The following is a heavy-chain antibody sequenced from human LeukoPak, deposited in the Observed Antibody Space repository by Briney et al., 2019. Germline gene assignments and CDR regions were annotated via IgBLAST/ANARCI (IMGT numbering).Heavy chain of an antibody. Sequence: SETLSLTCAVYGGSFSGYYWSWIRQPPGKGLEWIGEINHSGSTNYNPSLKSRVTISVDTSKNQFSLKLSSVTAADTAVYYCARHGVTMVRGVIKRYYYYYYYMDVWGKGTTVTVSS. D-gene: IGHD3-10*01. V-gene: IGHV4-34*01. CDR1: GGSFSGYY. J-gene: IGHJ6*03. CDR3: ARHGVTMVRGVIKRYYYYYYYMDV. CDR2: INHSGST.